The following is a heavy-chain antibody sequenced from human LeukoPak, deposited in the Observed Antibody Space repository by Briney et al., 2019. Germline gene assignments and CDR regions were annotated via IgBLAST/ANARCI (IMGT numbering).Heavy chain of an antibody. D-gene: IGHD6-19*01. CDR1: GGSFSGYY. J-gene: IGHJ4*02. Sequence: SESLSLTCAAYGGSFSGYYWSWIRQPPGKGRKWIGAINHSGSTTYNPSLKSRVTISVDTSKNQFSLKLSSVTAADTAVYYCARLLGIAVAGFLDYWGQGTLVTVSS. CDR3: ARLLGIAVAGFLDY. CDR2: INHSGST. V-gene: IGHV4-34*01.